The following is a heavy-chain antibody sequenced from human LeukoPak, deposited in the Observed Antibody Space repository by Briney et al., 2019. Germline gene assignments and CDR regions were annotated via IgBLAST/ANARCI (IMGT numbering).Heavy chain of an antibody. Sequence: SGGSLRLSCAASGFTFSSYGMHWVRQAPGKGLEWVAFIRYDGSNKYYADSVKGRFTISRGNSKNTLYLQMNSLRAEDTAVYYCPKGSGIGMITFGGIYYWGQGSLVTVSS. CDR3: PKGSGIGMITFGGIYY. D-gene: IGHD3-16*01. J-gene: IGHJ4*02. CDR2: IRYDGSNK. CDR1: GFTFSSYG. V-gene: IGHV3-30*02.